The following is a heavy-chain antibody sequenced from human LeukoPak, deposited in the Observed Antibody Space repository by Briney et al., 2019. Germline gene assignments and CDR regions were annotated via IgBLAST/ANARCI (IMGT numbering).Heavy chain of an antibody. CDR2: IRYDGSNK. J-gene: IGHJ6*03. CDR1: GFTFSSYG. Sequence: GGSLRLSCAASGFTFSSYGMHWVRQAPGKGLEWVAFIRYDGSNKYYADSVKGRFTISRDNSKNTTYLQMNSLRAEDTAVYYCAKRAVAGTYYYYMDVWGKGTTVTISS. D-gene: IGHD6-19*01. CDR3: AKRAVAGTYYYYMDV. V-gene: IGHV3-30*02.